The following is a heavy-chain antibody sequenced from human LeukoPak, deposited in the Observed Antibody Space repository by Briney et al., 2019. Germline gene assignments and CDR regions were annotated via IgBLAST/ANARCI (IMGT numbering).Heavy chain of an antibody. CDR2: IYYSGRT. D-gene: IGHD3-22*01. CDR1: GGSISSYY. J-gene: IGHJ4*02. Sequence: SETLSLTCTVSGGSISSYYWSWIRQSPGKGLEWIGYIYYSGRTNYNPSLKSRVTISVDTSKNHFSLKLSSVTAADTAVYYCARGQWLPVFDFWGQGTLVTVSS. V-gene: IGHV4-59*01. CDR3: ARGQWLPVFDF.